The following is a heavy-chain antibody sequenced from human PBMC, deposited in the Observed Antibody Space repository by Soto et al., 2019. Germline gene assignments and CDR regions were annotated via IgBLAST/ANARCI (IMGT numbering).Heavy chain of an antibody. CDR1: GDTFSFYS. D-gene: IGHD3-10*01. CDR2: INPILSMS. V-gene: IGHV1-69*02. Sequence: QVQLVQSGAEVKRPGSSVKVSCKASGDTFSFYSINWVRQAPGLGLEWMGRINPILSMSKYAQRFQGRVTMTADKSTSTAYMNLSSVRSEDTAIYYGATSYGSGYRAFDYWGQGALVTVSS. CDR3: ATSYGSGYRAFDY. J-gene: IGHJ4*02.